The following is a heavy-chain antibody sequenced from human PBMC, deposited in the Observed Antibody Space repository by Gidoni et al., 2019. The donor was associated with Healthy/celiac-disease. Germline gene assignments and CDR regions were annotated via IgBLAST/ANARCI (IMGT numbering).Heavy chain of an antibody. V-gene: IGHV3-23*01. D-gene: IGHD3-22*01. Sequence: TISRDNSKNTLYLQMNSLRAEDTAVYYCAKDYEWLLRGHFQHWGQGTLVTVSS. CDR3: AKDYEWLLRGHFQH. J-gene: IGHJ1*01.